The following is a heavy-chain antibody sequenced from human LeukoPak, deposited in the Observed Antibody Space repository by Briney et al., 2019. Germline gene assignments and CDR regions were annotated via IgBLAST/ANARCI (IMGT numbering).Heavy chain of an antibody. CDR2: ISFDGSNK. V-gene: IGHV3-30*03. CDR1: GFTFSNYG. J-gene: IGHJ6*03. CDR3: ARETYSSSWSAKFYYYYYMDV. D-gene: IGHD6-13*01. Sequence: GRSLRLSCSASGFTFSNYGMNWVRQAPGKGLEWVAVISFDGSNKYYANSVKGRFTISRDSSKNTLYLQMNSLRAEDTAVYYCARETYSSSWSAKFYYYYYMDVWGKGTTVTVSS.